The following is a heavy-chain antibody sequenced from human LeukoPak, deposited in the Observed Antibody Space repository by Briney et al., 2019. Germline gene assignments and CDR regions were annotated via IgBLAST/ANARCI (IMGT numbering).Heavy chain of an antibody. CDR1: GFTFSNYA. CDR2: ISDSGRT. D-gene: IGHD6-6*01. V-gene: IGHV3-23*01. Sequence: GGSLRLSCAASGFTFSNYAMNWVRQAPGKGLEWVSAISDSGRTYYADSVKGRFTISRDNSKNTLYLQMNSLRAEDTAVYYCAKAYSSSDYYYMDVWGKGTTVTVSS. J-gene: IGHJ6*03. CDR3: AKAYSSSDYYYMDV.